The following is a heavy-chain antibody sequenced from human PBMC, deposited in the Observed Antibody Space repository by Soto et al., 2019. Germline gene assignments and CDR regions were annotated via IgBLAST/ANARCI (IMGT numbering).Heavy chain of an antibody. CDR2: IRSKTSGGTT. Sequence: GGSLRLSCAASGFTFSNAWMNWVRQAPGKGLEWVGRIRSKTSGGTTDYAAPVKGRFTISRDDSKNTVYLEMNSLKTEDTAVYYCISFQQLVTYWGQGTLVT. CDR1: GFTFSNAW. V-gene: IGHV3-15*07. J-gene: IGHJ4*02. D-gene: IGHD6-13*01. CDR3: ISFQQLVTY.